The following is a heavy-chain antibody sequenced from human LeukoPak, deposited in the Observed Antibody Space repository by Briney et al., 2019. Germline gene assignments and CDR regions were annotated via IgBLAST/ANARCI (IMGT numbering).Heavy chain of an antibody. CDR2: IYYSGST. CDR1: DDSIRSSAYY. CDR3: ASEPYGSGSFLGAFDI. J-gene: IGHJ3*02. V-gene: IGHV4-39*01. Sequence: SETLSLTCAVSDDSIRSSAYYWGWIRQPPGKGLEWIGSIYYSGSTYYSPSLKSRVTISIDTSKNQFSLKLSSVTAADTAVYYCASEPYGSGSFLGAFDIWGQGTMVTVSS. D-gene: IGHD3-10*01.